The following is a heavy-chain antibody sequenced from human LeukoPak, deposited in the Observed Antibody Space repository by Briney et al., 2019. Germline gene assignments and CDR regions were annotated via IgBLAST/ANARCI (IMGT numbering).Heavy chain of an antibody. CDR2: INPSGGST. J-gene: IGHJ4*02. V-gene: IGHV1-46*01. Sequence: ASVKVSCKASGYTFTSYYVHWVRQAPGQGLEWMGTINPSGGSTNYAQKFQGRVTMTRDASTSTVYMELSGLRSEDTAVYFCARGNPTTMITPADYWGQGTLVTVSS. CDR3: ARGNPTTMITPADY. D-gene: IGHD4-23*01. CDR1: GYTFTSYY.